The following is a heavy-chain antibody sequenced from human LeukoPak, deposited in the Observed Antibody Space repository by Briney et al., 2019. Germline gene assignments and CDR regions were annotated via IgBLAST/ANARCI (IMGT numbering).Heavy chain of an antibody. CDR2: TSCRSKWYN. CDR1: GDSVSTNSVA. D-gene: IGHD5-24*01. Sequence: SQTLSLTCAISGDSVSTNSVAWNWIRQSPSRGLEWLGRTSCRSKWYNDYAVSVKSRITITPDTSKDQFSLQLNSVTPEDTAVYYCAREAEITRFDYWGQGTLVTVSS. J-gene: IGHJ4*02. V-gene: IGHV6-1*01. CDR3: AREAEITRFDY.